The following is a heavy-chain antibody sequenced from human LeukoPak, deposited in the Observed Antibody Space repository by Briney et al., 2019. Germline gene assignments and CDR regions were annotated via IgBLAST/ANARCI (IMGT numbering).Heavy chain of an antibody. CDR3: SSLLTSCSSTSCYDY. D-gene: IGHD2-2*01. Sequence: PGGSLRLSCAASGFTFSSYAMHWVRQAPGKGLEWVAVISYDGSNKYYADSVKGRFTISRDNSKNTLYLRLNSLRAEDTAVYYCSSLLTSCSSTSCYDYWGQGTLVTVSS. J-gene: IGHJ4*02. CDR1: GFTFSSYA. CDR2: ISYDGSNK. V-gene: IGHV3-30*04.